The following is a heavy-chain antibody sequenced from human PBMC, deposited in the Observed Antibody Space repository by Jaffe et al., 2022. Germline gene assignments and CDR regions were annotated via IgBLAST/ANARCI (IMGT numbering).Heavy chain of an antibody. J-gene: IGHJ4*02. D-gene: IGHD5-18*01. CDR1: GFSLSTSGVG. V-gene: IGHV2-5*02. Sequence: QITLKESGPTLVKPTQTLTLTCTFSGFSLSTSGVGVGWIRQPPGKALEWLALIYWDDDKRYSPSLKSRLTITKDTSKNQVVLTMTNVDPVDTATYYCARSQTKQLPYDYWGQGTLVTVSS. CDR2: IYWDDDK. CDR3: ARSQTKQLPYDY.